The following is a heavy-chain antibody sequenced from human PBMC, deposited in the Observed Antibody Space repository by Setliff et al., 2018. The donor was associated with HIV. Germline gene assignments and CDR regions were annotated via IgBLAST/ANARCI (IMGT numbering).Heavy chain of an antibody. CDR2: IHTSGNA. V-gene: IGHV4-61*09. Sequence: PSETLSLTCTVSGGSISSGTYFWSWIRQPAGKGLEWIGHIHTSGNANYNPSLNSRVTISVDTSKNHFSLKLSSVTAADPAVYYCARSLLPSITVAGTIGYWGQGSLVTVSS. J-gene: IGHJ4*02. CDR1: GGSISSGTYF. CDR3: ARSLLPSITVAGTIGY. D-gene: IGHD6-19*01.